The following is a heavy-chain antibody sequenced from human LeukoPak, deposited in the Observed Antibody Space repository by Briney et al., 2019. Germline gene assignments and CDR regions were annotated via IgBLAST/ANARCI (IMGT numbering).Heavy chain of an antibody. V-gene: IGHV3-7*04. CDR1: GFPFSSYW. CDR3: TRVGYIDEGIDY. CDR2: IKQDGSKK. D-gene: IGHD5-24*01. Sequence: GGSLRLSCVASGFPFSSYWMTWVRQAPGKGLEWVANIKQDGSKKSYVDSVKGRFTISRDNAKNSLYLQMNGLRAEDTAIYYCTRVGYIDEGIDYWGQGTPVTVSS. J-gene: IGHJ4*02.